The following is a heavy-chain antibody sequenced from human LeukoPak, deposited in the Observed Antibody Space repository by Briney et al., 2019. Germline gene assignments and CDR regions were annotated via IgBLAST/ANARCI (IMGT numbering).Heavy chain of an antibody. J-gene: IGHJ4*02. V-gene: IGHV4-59*01. D-gene: IGHD3-22*01. CDR3: ARVGDTSDYFYYLDY. CDR1: GASINGYY. Sequence: PSETLSLTCAVSGASINGYYWSWIRQPPGEGLEWIGYIHHSGSTNYNPPLKSRVTMSVDKSKTQFSLKVTSVSAADTAMYYCARVGDTSDYFYYLDYWGQGILVTVSS. CDR2: IHHSGST.